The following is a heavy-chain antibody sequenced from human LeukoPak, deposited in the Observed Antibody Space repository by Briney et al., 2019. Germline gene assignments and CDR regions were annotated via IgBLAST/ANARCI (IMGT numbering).Heavy chain of an antibody. J-gene: IGHJ4*02. Sequence: ETLSLTCAVYGGSFSGYYWSWIRQPPGKGLEWIGEINHSGSTNYNPSLKRRVTISVDTSKNQFSLKLSSVTAADTAVYYCARGARYYYGSGSYYYWGQGTLVTVSS. CDR3: ARGARYYYGSGSYYY. CDR2: INHSGST. V-gene: IGHV4-34*01. CDR1: GGSFSGYY. D-gene: IGHD3-10*01.